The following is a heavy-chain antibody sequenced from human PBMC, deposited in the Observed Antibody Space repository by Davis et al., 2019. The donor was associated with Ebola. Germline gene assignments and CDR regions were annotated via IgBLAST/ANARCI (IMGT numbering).Heavy chain of an antibody. J-gene: IGHJ6*02. Sequence: MPSETLSLACTAYGASLRNYLCSWIRQAPGKGLEWIGSIDYSGNTYSNPSLKSRVTISGDMSKKQISLNLTSVSAADTAVYYCARDSRNTFYGMDVWGQGTTVTVSS. CDR1: GASLRNYL. V-gene: IGHV4-59*01. D-gene: IGHD2/OR15-2a*01. CDR2: IDYSGNT. CDR3: ARDSRNTFYGMDV.